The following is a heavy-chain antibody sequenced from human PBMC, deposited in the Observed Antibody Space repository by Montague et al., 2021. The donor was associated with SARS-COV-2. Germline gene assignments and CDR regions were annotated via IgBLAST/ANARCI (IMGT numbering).Heavy chain of an antibody. CDR1: GGSISSYY. Sequence: SETLSLTCTVSGGSISSYYWSWIRQPPGKGLEWIGYIYYSGSTNYNPSLKSRVTISVDTSKNQFSLKLSSVTAADTAVYYCARGDVVVVAANDYYYDMDVWGQGTTVTVSS. CDR2: IYYSGST. V-gene: IGHV4-59*01. D-gene: IGHD2-15*01. J-gene: IGHJ6*02. CDR3: ARGDVVVVAANDYYYDMDV.